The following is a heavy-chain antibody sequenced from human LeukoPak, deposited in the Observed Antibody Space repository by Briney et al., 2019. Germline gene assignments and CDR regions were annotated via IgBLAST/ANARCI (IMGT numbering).Heavy chain of an antibody. Sequence: GGSLRLSCAASGFTFSSYAMSWVRQAPGKGLEWVSAISGSGGSTYYADSVKGRFTISRDNAKNSLYLQMNSLRAEDTAVYYCARDRDGSFDYWGQGTLVTVSS. J-gene: IGHJ4*02. D-gene: IGHD5-24*01. V-gene: IGHV3-23*01. CDR1: GFTFSSYA. CDR3: ARDRDGSFDY. CDR2: ISGSGGST.